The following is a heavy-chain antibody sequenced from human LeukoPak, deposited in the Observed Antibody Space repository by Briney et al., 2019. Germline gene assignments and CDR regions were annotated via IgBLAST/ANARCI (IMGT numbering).Heavy chain of an antibody. CDR1: GFTFSSYG. CDR3: AKDTYYYDSSGIDY. V-gene: IGHV3-30*02. J-gene: IGHJ4*02. CDR2: IRYERSNK. Sequence: GGSLRLSCAASGFTFSSYGMHWVLRSPGKGLEWVAFIRYERSNKYYADSVKGRFTISRDNSKNTLYLQLNSLRAEDKAVYYRAKDTYYYDSSGIDYWGQGTLVTVSS. D-gene: IGHD3-22*01.